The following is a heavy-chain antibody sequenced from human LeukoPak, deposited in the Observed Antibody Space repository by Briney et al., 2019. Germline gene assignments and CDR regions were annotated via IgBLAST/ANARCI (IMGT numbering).Heavy chain of an antibody. V-gene: IGHV4-59*08. CDR3: ARPSSLDYGDSEGYNAFDI. CDR2: IYYRGTT. Sequence: PSETLSLTCTVSGGSIRGYYWSWIRQPPGTGREWIGCIYYRGTTNYSPSLRSRITISLDTSKSQFSLKFNSVTAADTAVYYCARPSSLDYGDSEGYNAFDIWGQGTMVTVSS. CDR1: GGSIRGYY. J-gene: IGHJ3*02. D-gene: IGHD4-17*01.